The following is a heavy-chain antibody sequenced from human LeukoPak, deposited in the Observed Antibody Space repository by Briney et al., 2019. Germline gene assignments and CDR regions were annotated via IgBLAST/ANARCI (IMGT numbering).Heavy chain of an antibody. Sequence: PGGSLRLSCAASGFTFDDYAMHWVRQAPGKGLEWVSGISWNGGSKDYADSVKGRFTISRDNAKNSLYLQMNSPRAEDTAVYYCARGPSDIVVVPAAIFYYYMDVWGKGTTVTVSS. CDR1: GFTFDDYA. D-gene: IGHD2-2*02. CDR3: ARGPSDIVVVPAAIFYYYMDV. CDR2: ISWNGGSK. V-gene: IGHV3-9*01. J-gene: IGHJ6*03.